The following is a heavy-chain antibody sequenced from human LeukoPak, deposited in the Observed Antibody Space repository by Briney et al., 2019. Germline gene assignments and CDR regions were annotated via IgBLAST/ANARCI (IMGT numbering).Heavy chain of an antibody. D-gene: IGHD2-2*01. CDR2: IYPDDSDT. V-gene: IGHV5-51*01. CDR1: GYTFTNNW. Sequence: GESLKISCKASGYTFTNNWIGWVRQMPGRGLEWMGIIYPDDSDTRYSPSFQGQVTISADRSISTAYLQWSSLKASDTAMYYCARHRGAFSSTSCCYFDSWGQVTLVSVSS. J-gene: IGHJ4*02. CDR3: ARHRGAFSSTSCCYFDS.